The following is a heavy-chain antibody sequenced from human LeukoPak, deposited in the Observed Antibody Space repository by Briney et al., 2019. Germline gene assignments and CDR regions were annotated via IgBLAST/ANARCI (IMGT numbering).Heavy chain of an antibody. CDR2: IYYSGST. CDR1: GGSISSYY. CDR3: ARSGDGYLSVAAFDI. V-gene: IGHV4-59*01. D-gene: IGHD5-24*01. J-gene: IGHJ3*02. Sequence: PSETLSLTCTVSGGSISSYYWSWIRQPPGKGLEWIGYIYYSGSTNYNPSLKSRVTISVDTSKNQFSLKLSPVTAADTAVYYCARSGDGYLSVAAFDIWGQGTMVTVSS.